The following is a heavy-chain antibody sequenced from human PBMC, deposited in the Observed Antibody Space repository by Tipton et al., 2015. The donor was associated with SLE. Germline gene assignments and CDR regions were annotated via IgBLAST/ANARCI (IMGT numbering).Heavy chain of an antibody. CDR2: IYYSGST. Sequence: TLSLTCTVSGGSISTYYWSWIRQPPGKGLEWIGYIYYSGSTNYNPSLKSRVTISVDTSKNQFSLKLSSVTAADTAVYYCARDLNGYNRGWYYYMDVWGKGTTVTVSS. CDR3: ARDLNGYNRGWYYYMDV. D-gene: IGHD5-24*01. V-gene: IGHV4-59*01. CDR1: GGSISTYY. J-gene: IGHJ6*03.